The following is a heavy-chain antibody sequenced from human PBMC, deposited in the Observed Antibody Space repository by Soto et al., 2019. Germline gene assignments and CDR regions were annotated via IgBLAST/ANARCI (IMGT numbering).Heavy chain of an antibody. Sequence: QVQLVESGGGVVQPGRSLRLSCAASGFTFSSYGMHWVRQAPGKGLEWVAVISYDGSNKYYADSVKGRFTISRDNSKNTRYLQMNSLRAEDTAVYYCAKDGGSFPNYWGQGTLVTVSS. CDR3: AKDGGSFPNY. D-gene: IGHD2-15*01. J-gene: IGHJ4*02. CDR1: GFTFSSYG. CDR2: ISYDGSNK. V-gene: IGHV3-30*18.